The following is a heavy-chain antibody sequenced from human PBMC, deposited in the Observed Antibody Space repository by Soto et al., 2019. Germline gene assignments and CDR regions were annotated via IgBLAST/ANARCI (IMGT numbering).Heavy chain of an antibody. CDR2: IYDSGST. Sequence: QVQLQESGPGLVKPSQTLSLTCTVSGGSISSGGYYWSWIRQHPGKGLEWIGYIYDSGSTYYNPSLKSRVTISVDTSKNQFSLKLSSVTAADTAVYYCARERGPTYYYDSSGYAFDYWGQGTLVTVSS. J-gene: IGHJ4*02. V-gene: IGHV4-31*03. D-gene: IGHD3-22*01. CDR1: GGSISSGGYY. CDR3: ARERGPTYYYDSSGYAFDY.